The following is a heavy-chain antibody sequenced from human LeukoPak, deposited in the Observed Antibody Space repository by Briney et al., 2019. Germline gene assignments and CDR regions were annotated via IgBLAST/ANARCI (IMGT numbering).Heavy chain of an antibody. CDR3: ARGLSIVGATYYFDY. CDR1: GGSFSGYY. J-gene: IGHJ4*02. Sequence: SETLSLTCAVYGGSFSGYYWSWIRQPPGKGLEWIGEINHSGSTNYNPALKGRVTISVDTSKNQFSLKLSSVTAADTAVYYCARGLSIVGATYYFDYWGQGTLVTVSS. D-gene: IGHD1-26*01. V-gene: IGHV4-34*01. CDR2: INHSGST.